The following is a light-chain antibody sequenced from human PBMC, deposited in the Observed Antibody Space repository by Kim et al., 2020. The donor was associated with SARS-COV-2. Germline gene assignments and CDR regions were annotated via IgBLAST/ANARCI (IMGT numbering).Light chain of an antibody. Sequence: QSVVTQPPSASGSPGQSVTISCTGTSSDVGGYNYVSWYQQHPGEAPKLIIYDVSKRPSGVPDRFSGSKSGNMASLTVSGLQAEDEAEYYCSSYAGSNNYVFGTGTKVTVL. CDR1: SSDVGGYNY. J-gene: IGLJ1*01. V-gene: IGLV2-8*01. CDR3: SSYAGSNNYV. CDR2: DVS.